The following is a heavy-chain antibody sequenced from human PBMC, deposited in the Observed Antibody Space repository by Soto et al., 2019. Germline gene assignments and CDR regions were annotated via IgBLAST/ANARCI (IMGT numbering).Heavy chain of an antibody. V-gene: IGHV3-15*07. CDR1: GFTFSNAW. CDR2: IKSKTDGGTT. J-gene: IGHJ4*02. Sequence: PGGSLRLSCAASGFTFSNAWMNWVRQAPGKGLEWVGRIKSKTDGGTTDYAAPVKGRFTISRDDSKNTLYLQMNSLKTEDTAVYYCTTYNYYDSSGYPGTFDYWGQGTLVTVSS. D-gene: IGHD3-22*01. CDR3: TTYNYYDSSGYPGTFDY.